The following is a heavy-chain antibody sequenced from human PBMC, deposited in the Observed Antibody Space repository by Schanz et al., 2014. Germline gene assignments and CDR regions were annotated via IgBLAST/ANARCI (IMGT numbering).Heavy chain of an antibody. Sequence: EVQLVESGGGWVQPGGSLRLSCAASGFTFSAYAMTWVRQIPGKGLEWVSAISASGGTTYYADSVKGRFTISRDNSKNTLYLQMNSLRAEDTAVYYCAASSGWHPSTDYWGQGTLVTVSS. CDR1: GFTFSAYA. J-gene: IGHJ4*02. CDR2: ISASGGTT. D-gene: IGHD6-19*01. CDR3: AASSGWHPSTDY. V-gene: IGHV3-23*04.